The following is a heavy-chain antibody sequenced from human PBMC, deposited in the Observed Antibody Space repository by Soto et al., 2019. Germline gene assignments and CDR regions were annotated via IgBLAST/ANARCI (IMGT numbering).Heavy chain of an antibody. CDR2: IYHSGST. J-gene: IGHJ5*02. CDR3: ARAKDYYGSGSYRGVNWFDP. CDR1: GGSISSGGYS. V-gene: IGHV4-30-2*01. D-gene: IGHD3-10*01. Sequence: SETLSLTCAVSGGSISSGGYSWSWIRQPPGKGLEWIGYIYHSGSTYYNPSLKSRVTISVDRSKNQFSLKLSSVTAADTDVYYCARAKDYYGSGSYRGVNWFDPWGQGTLVTVSS.